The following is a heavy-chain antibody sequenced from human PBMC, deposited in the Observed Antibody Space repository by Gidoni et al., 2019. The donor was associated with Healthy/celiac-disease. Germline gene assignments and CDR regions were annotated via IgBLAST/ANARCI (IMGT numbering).Heavy chain of an antibody. Sequence: EVQLVESGGVVVQPGGSLRLSCAASGFTFDDYTMHWVRQAPGKGLEWVSLISWDGGSTYYADSVKGRFTISRDNSKNSLYLQMNSLRTEDTALYYCAKDWATYGPPYGMDVWGQGTTVTVSS. CDR3: AKDWATYGPPYGMDV. J-gene: IGHJ6*02. V-gene: IGHV3-43*01. D-gene: IGHD4-17*01. CDR2: ISWDGGST. CDR1: GFTFDDYT.